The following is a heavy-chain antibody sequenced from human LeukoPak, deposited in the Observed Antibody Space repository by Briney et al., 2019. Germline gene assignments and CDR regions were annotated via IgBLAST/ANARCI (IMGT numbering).Heavy chain of an antibody. CDR1: RGSFSGYF. CDR2: MYDSGNT. Sequence: PSETLSLTCDVYRGSFSGYFWSWIRQTPGKGLEWLGEMYDSGNTNYNPSLKSRVTISVAVSKNQYSLRLTSVTAADTAVYYCARKGFVERTGWRGAFDVWGQGTMVTVSS. D-gene: IGHD3/OR15-3a*01. V-gene: IGHV4-34*01. J-gene: IGHJ3*01. CDR3: ARKGFVERTGWRGAFDV.